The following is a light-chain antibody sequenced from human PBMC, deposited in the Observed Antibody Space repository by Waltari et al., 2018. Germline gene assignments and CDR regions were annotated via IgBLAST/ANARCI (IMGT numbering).Light chain of an antibody. Sequence: EIVMTQSPATLSVSPGERDTLSCRASQSVSSNLAWYQQKPGQAPRLLIYGASTRATGIPARFSGSVSGTEFTLTISSLQSEDFAVYYCQQYNNWPSYTCGQGTKLEIK. J-gene: IGKJ2*01. CDR3: QQYNNWPSYT. CDR2: GAS. V-gene: IGKV3-15*01. CDR1: QSVSSN.